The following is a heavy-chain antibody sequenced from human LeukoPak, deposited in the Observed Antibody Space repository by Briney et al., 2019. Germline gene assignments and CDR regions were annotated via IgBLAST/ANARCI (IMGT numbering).Heavy chain of an antibody. CDR2: IYHSVTT. J-gene: IGHJ6*03. V-gene: IGHV4-38-2*02. CDR1: GYSISSGYF. D-gene: IGHD6-13*01. CDR3: ARHLPNSSSWYYYYYYMDV. Sequence: SETLSLTCTVSGYSISSGYFWGWMRQPPGKGLEWIGSIYHSVTTHYNPSLKSRVTISLDTSKNQFSLKLSSVTAVDTAVYYCARHLPNSSSWYYYYYYMDVWGKGTTVTISS.